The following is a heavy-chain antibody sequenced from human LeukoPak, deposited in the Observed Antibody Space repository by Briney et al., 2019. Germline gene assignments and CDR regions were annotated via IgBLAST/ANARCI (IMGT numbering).Heavy chain of an antibody. CDR1: GFTFSSYA. Sequence: PWGSLRLSCAASGFTFSSYAMSWVRQAPGKGLEWVSAISGSGGCTYYGDSVKGRFTISRDSSKITLYLQMNCLRAEDTAVYYCANSDIVLMVYAPWGQGTLVTVSS. CDR2: ISGSGGCT. CDR3: ANSDIVLMVYAP. J-gene: IGHJ5*02. V-gene: IGHV3-23*01. D-gene: IGHD2-8*01.